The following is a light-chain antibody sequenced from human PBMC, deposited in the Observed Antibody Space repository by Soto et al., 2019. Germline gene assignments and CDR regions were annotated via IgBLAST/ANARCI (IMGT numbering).Light chain of an antibody. Sequence: EIVLTQSPATLSLSPGERATLSCRASQSVSTYLAWYQQKPGQAPRLLIYDASNRATGIPARFSGSGSGTDFTLTINSLEPEDFAFYYCQQRSNLYTFCQGTQLEIK. J-gene: IGKJ2*01. V-gene: IGKV3-11*01. CDR3: QQRSNLYT. CDR2: DAS. CDR1: QSVSTY.